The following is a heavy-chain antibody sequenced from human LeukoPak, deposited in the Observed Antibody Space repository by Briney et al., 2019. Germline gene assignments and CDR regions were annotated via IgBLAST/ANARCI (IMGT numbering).Heavy chain of an antibody. J-gene: IGHJ5*02. Sequence: SETLSLTCTVSGGSISSSSYYWGWIRQPPGKGLEWIGSIYYSGSAYYNPSLKSRVTMSVDTSKNQFSLKLNSVTPEDTAVYYCARDIGAYYGSGSNWFDPWGQGTLVTVSS. CDR1: GGSISSSSYY. D-gene: IGHD3-10*01. CDR3: ARDIGAYYGSGSNWFDP. V-gene: IGHV4-39*07. CDR2: IYYSGSA.